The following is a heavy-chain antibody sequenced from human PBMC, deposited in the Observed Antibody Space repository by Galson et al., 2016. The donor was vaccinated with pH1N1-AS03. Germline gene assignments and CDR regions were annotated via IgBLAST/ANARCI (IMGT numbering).Heavy chain of an antibody. D-gene: IGHD3-10*01. J-gene: IGHJ4*02. CDR1: GFTFHDYA. CDR2: IAWNSGIT. CDR3: ARSTSGRLCDD. Sequence: SLRLSCAASGFTFHDYAMHWVRQAPGKGPEWASGIAWNSGITGYVDSVKGRFTISRDNAKNSLFLQMNSLRAEDTAVYYCARSTSGRLCDDWGQGTLVTVSS. V-gene: IGHV3-9*01.